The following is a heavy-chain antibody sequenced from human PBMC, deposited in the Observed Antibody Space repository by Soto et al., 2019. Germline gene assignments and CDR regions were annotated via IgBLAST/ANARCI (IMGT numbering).Heavy chain of an antibody. Sequence: GGSLRLSCAASGFTFSNAWMSWVRQAPGKGLEWVGRIKSKTDGGTTDYAAPVKGRFTISRDDSKNTLYLQMNSLKTEDTAVYYCTTVGGGGSCCDVYYYYYYMDVWGKGTTVTVSS. V-gene: IGHV3-15*01. CDR1: GFTFSNAW. J-gene: IGHJ6*03. CDR3: TTVGGGGSCCDVYYYYYYMDV. CDR2: IKSKTDGGTT. D-gene: IGHD2-15*01.